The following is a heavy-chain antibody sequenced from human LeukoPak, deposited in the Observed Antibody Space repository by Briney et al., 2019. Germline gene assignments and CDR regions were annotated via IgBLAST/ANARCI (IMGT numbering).Heavy chain of an antibody. CDR2: ISYDGSIE. J-gene: IGHJ4*02. D-gene: IGHD3-16*02. V-gene: IGHV3-30*03. CDR3: ARSPFGGVIVIGDY. CDR1: GFSFSNYG. Sequence: GSLRLSCAASGFSFSNYGMHWVRQAPGKGLEWVAVISYDGSIEYYADSVKGRFTISRDNSKNTLYLQMNSLRAEDTAAYYCARSPFGGVIVIGDYWGQGTLVTVSS.